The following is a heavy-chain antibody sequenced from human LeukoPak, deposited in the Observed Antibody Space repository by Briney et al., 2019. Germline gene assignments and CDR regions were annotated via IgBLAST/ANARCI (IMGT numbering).Heavy chain of an antibody. CDR2: MNPNSGNT. J-gene: IGHJ4*02. Sequence: ASVKVSCKASAYTFTSYDINWVRQATGQGLEWMGWMNPNSGNTGYAQKFQGRVTMTRNTSISTAYMELSSLRSEDTAVYYCARSRGYYDSSGYYEVADYWGQGTLVTVSS. V-gene: IGHV1-8*01. D-gene: IGHD3-22*01. CDR1: AYTFTSYD. CDR3: ARSRGYYDSSGYYEVADY.